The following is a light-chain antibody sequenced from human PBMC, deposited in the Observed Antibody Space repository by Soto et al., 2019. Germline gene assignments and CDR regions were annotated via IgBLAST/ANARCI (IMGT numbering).Light chain of an antibody. Sequence: EIVLTQSPGTLSLSPGERATLSCRASQSVSNNYLAWYQQKPGQAPRLLIYGASSRATGIPDRFSGSGSGTDFTLSISRLEPEDIAVYYCQQYGSSPRTFGQGTKV. CDR3: QQYGSSPRT. J-gene: IGKJ1*01. V-gene: IGKV3-20*01. CDR2: GAS. CDR1: QSVSNNY.